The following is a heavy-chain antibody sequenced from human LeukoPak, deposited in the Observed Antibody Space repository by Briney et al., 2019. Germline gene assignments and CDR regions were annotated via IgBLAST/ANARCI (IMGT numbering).Heavy chain of an antibody. Sequence: GGSLRLSRAACGFTFSKNWLKWVRQAPGKGLEWVANINPDGTEKNYEDSVKGRFTISRDNAKDSLFLQMNNLRVEDTAVYYCERVDWGEVSQFGAFDVWGQGTVVTVSS. V-gene: IGHV3-7*05. CDR1: GFTFSKNW. CDR3: ERVDWGEVSQFGAFDV. D-gene: IGHD3/OR15-3a*01. J-gene: IGHJ3*01. CDR2: INPDGTEK.